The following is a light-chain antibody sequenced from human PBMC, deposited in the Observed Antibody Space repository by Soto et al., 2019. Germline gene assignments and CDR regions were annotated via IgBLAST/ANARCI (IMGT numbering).Light chain of an antibody. CDR1: SSDVGGYNF. J-gene: IGLJ2*01. CDR2: EVT. CDR3: TSYTSRNTLA. Sequence: QSALTQPASVSGSPGQSITISCTGTSSDVGGYNFVSWYQQHPGKAPKLMIYEVTNWPSGVSNRFSGSKSGNTASLTISGLQAEDEADYYCTSYTSRNTLAFGGGTQLTVL. V-gene: IGLV2-14*01.